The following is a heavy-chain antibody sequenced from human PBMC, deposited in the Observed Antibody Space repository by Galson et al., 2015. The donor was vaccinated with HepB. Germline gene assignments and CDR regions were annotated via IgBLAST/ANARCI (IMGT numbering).Heavy chain of an antibody. D-gene: IGHD6-19*01. CDR1: GFIFSNFG. V-gene: IGHV3-30*18. J-gene: IGHJ4*02. Sequence: SLRLSCAASGFIFSNFGMHWVRQAPGKGLEWVALISYDGRNENYADSVRGRFRTSRDNSMNTLYLQMNSLRPQDTAVYYCAKVDSEMNIVVTGAAFDYWGQGARVTVSS. CDR2: ISYDGRNE. CDR3: AKVDSEMNIVVTGAAFDY.